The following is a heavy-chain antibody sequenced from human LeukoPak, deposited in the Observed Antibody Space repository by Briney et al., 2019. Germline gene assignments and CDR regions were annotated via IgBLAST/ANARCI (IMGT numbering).Heavy chain of an antibody. J-gene: IGHJ3*02. V-gene: IGHV3-21*01. CDR1: GFDFNIYS. CDR3: SRDLDCTVTACYGGDDGFDI. Sequence: PGGSLRLSCAASGFDFNIYSMNWVRQAPGKGLEWVASISSRSLYIYYPDSLRGRFTIYRDNAEKSLYLQMNDLRAEDTAVYYCSRDLDCTVTACYGGDDGFDIWGQGTMVTVS. CDR2: ISSRSLYI. D-gene: IGHD2-8*02.